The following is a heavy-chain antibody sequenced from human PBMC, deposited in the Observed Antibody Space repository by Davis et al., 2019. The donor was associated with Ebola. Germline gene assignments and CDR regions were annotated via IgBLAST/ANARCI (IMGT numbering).Heavy chain of an antibody. V-gene: IGHV4-34*01. Sequence: SQTLSLTCAVFGGSLSGYDWTWIRQSPGKGLEWIGEISPSGNTVYKPSLKGRVTILVDTSTNQFSLEVTSLTAADTAVYYCAREVFGVVIRPFDYWGQGTLVTVSS. CDR3: AREVFGVVIRPFDY. D-gene: IGHD3-3*01. CDR1: GGSLSGYD. CDR2: ISPSGNT. J-gene: IGHJ4*02.